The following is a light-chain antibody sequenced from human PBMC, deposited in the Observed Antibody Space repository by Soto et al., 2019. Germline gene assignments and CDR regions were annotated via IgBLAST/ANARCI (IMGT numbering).Light chain of an antibody. CDR1: QTITKD. Sequence: DIQMTQSPSSLSASVGDRVTITCRASQTITKDFNWYQQKPGKAPKVLIYAISRLQSGFPSSFSGSGSGTDFTLTISSLQPEDFATYYCQQSDSTLWTFGQGTRVEIK. V-gene: IGKV1-39*01. CDR2: AIS. CDR3: QQSDSTLWT. J-gene: IGKJ1*01.